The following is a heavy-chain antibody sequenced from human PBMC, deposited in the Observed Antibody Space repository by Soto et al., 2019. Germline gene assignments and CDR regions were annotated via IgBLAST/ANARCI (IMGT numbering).Heavy chain of an antibody. Sequence: PGGSLRLSCAASGFTFSSYAMHWVRQAPGKGLEWVAVISYDGSNKYYADSVKGRFTISRDNSKNTLYLQMNSLRAEDTAVYYCARDLVGGGAVDYYVMDVWGQGTTVTVSS. CDR1: GFTFSSYA. V-gene: IGHV3-30-3*01. D-gene: IGHD1-26*01. CDR2: ISYDGSNK. J-gene: IGHJ6*02. CDR3: ARDLVGGGAVDYYVMDV.